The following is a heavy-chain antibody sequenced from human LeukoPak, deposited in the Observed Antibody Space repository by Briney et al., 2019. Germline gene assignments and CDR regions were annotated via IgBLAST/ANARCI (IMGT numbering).Heavy chain of an antibody. J-gene: IGHJ5*02. CDR2: IKQDGSEK. D-gene: IGHD4-17*01. CDR3: ARAPGEGWFDP. CDR1: GFTFSSYW. V-gene: IGHV3-7*01. Sequence: GGSLRLSCAASGFTFSSYWMGWVRQAPGKGLEWVASIKQDGSEKYYVDSVKGRFTISRDNAKNSLYLQMNSLRAEDTALYYCARAPGEGWFDPWGQGTLVTVSS.